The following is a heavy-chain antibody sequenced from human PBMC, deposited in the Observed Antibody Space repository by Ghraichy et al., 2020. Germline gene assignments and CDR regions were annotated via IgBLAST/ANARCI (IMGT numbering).Heavy chain of an antibody. CDR1: GFTFSSYS. V-gene: IGHV3-48*04. D-gene: IGHD3-3*01. J-gene: IGHJ6*02. CDR3: ARRINGGYDFWSGSYGMDV. Sequence: GGSLRLSCAASGFTFSSYSMNWVRQAPGKGLEWVSYISSSSSTIYYADSVKGRFTISRDNAKNSLYLQMNSLRAEDTAVYYCARRINGGYDFWSGSYGMDVWGQGTTVTVSS. CDR2: ISSSSSTI.